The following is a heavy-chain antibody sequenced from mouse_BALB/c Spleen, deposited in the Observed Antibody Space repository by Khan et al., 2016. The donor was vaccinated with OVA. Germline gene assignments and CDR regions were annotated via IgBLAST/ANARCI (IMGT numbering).Heavy chain of an antibody. CDR1: GFSLSRYH. J-gene: IGHJ4*01. V-gene: IGHV2-6-4*01. CDR2: IWGGGGT. Sequence: QVQLKESGPGLVAPSQSLSITCTVSGFSLSRYHIHWVRQPPGKGLEWLGMIWGGGGTDYNSALKSRLSIRKDNSKSQVLLKLNSLQTDDTAMYYCARAYYRFDGYYAMDDWGQGTSVTVSS. CDR3: ARAYYRFDGYYAMDD. D-gene: IGHD2-14*01.